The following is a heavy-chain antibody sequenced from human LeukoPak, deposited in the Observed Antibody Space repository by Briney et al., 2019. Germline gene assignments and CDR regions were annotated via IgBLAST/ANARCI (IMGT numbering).Heavy chain of an antibody. V-gene: IGHV3-9*01. Sequence: GGSLRLSCAPSGFTFDDYAMHWVRQAPGKGLEWVSCISWYSGSIGYADSVKGRFTISRDNAKNSLYLQMNSLRAEDTALYYCAKDLRGMDVWGQGTTVTVSS. CDR2: ISWYSGSI. CDR3: AKDLRGMDV. CDR1: GFTFDDYA. J-gene: IGHJ6*02.